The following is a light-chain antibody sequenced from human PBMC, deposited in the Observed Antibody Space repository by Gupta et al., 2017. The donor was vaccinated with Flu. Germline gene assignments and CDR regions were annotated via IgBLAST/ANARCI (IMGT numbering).Light chain of an antibody. Sequence: LLIYEGSERPSGVASRFSGSKSGNTAALTISGLQADDDAAYYCCSYTGRSPVVFGGGVTGTVL. CDR3: CSYTGRSPVV. J-gene: IGLJ2*01. CDR2: EGS. V-gene: IGLV2-23*01.